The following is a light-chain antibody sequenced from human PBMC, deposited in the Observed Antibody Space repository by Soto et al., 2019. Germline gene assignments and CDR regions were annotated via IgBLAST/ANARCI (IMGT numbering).Light chain of an antibody. CDR3: QQYSNWPWT. CDR2: GAS. J-gene: IGKJ1*01. Sequence: EIMMTQSPATLSVSPRARATLSCRSSQSVSSNFAWFQQKPGQAPRLLIYGASTRATGIPARFSGSGSGTEFTLTISSLQSEDFAVYYCQQYSNWPWTFGQGTKVDIK. CDR1: QSVSSN. V-gene: IGKV3-15*01.